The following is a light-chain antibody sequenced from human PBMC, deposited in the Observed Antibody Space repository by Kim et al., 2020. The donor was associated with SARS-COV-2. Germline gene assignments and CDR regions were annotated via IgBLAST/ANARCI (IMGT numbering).Light chain of an antibody. J-gene: IGLJ3*02. CDR1: NSNIGRNT. Sequence: QSVLTQPPAASGTPGQRVTISCSGSNSNIGRNTVNWYQQFPGTAPKLLVDTDNRRPSGVPDRVSGSKSGTSASLAISGLQSEDEADYYCGTWDDSLEVWMFGGGTQLTVL. CDR2: TDN. V-gene: IGLV1-44*01. CDR3: GTWDDSLEVWM.